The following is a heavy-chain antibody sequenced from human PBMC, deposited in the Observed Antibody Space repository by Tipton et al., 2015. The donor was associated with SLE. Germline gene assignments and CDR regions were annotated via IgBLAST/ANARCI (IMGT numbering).Heavy chain of an antibody. CDR1: GGSFSGYY. V-gene: IGHV4-34*01. Sequence: TLFLTCAVYGGSFSGYYWSWIRQPPGKGLEWIGEINHSGSTNYNPSLKSRVTISVDTSKNQFSLKLSSVTAADTAVYYCARPAGYGDYVDWYFDLWGRGTLVTISS. CDR3: ARPAGYGDYVDWYFDL. J-gene: IGHJ2*01. CDR2: INHSGST. D-gene: IGHD4-17*01.